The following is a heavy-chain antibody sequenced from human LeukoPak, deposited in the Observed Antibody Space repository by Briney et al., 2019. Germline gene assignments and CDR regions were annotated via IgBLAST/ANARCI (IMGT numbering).Heavy chain of an antibody. CDR2: IWYDGSNK. D-gene: IGHD2-21*02. Sequence: PGRSLRLSCAASGFSFSNYDMHWVRQAPGKGLEWVAVIWYDGSNKYYADSVKGRFTISRDNSKNTLYLQMNSLRVEDTAVYYCARGDHTVTAKQNFDYWGQGTLVTVSS. V-gene: IGHV3-33*01. CDR1: GFSFSNYD. CDR3: ARGDHTVTAKQNFDY. J-gene: IGHJ4*02.